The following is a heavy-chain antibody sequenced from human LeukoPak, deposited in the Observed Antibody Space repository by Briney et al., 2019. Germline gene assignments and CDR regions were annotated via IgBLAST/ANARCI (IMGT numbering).Heavy chain of an antibody. D-gene: IGHD6-13*01. V-gene: IGHV3-33*08. CDR2: IWNDGSET. CDR1: GFTFSSYG. CDR3: ARDMGRAWYGPTDY. Sequence: GGSLRLSCAASGFTFSSYGMHWVRQAPGKRLEWVAVIWNDGSETFHADTVKGRFRIARDNSKNTLYLQMNSLRAEDTAVYFCARDMGRAWYGPTDYWGQGTLVTVSS. J-gene: IGHJ4*02.